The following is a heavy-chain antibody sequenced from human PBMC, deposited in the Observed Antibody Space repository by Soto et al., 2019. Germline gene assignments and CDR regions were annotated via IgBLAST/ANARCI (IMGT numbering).Heavy chain of an antibody. CDR1: GGSFSGYY. D-gene: IGHD3-9*01. V-gene: IGHV4-30-4*08. CDR2: IYYSGST. J-gene: IGHJ4*02. CDR3: ARAFDILTRYYFDY. Sequence: TLSLTCAVYGGSFSGYYWTWIRQPPGKGLEWIGYIYYSGSTYYNPSLKSRVTISVDTSKNQFSLKLSSVTAADTAVYYCARAFDILTRYYFDYWGQGTLVTVSS.